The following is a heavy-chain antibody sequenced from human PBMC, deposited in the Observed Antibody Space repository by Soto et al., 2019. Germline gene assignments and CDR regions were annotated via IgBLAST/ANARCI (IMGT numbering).Heavy chain of an antibody. CDR2: ISAYNGNT. CDR1: CSTFTRYG. CDR3: AREKGVVQSLEWSSHHYGMVD. D-gene: IGHD3-3*01. V-gene: IGHV1-18*04. Sequence: ASVKRSCKASCSTFTRYGSSLVRQAPVQRLEWMGWISAYNGNTNYAQKLQGRVTMTTDTSTSTAYMELRSLRSDDTAVYYCAREKGVVQSLEWSSHHYGMVDRG. J-gene: IGHJ6*02.